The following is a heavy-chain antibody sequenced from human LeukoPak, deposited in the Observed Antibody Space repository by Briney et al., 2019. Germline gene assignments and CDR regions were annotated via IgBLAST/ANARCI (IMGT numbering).Heavy chain of an antibody. CDR3: ARAVRGVSNWFDP. V-gene: IGHV3-21*01. Sequence: PGGSLRLSCAVSGSTFRSYSMTWVRQAPGKGLEWVSSISSSSDYILYADSVKGRFTISRDNAKNSVFLQMNSLRAEDTAVYYCARAVRGVSNWFDPWGQGTLVTVSS. D-gene: IGHD3-10*01. CDR1: GSTFRSYS. J-gene: IGHJ5*02. CDR2: ISSSSDYI.